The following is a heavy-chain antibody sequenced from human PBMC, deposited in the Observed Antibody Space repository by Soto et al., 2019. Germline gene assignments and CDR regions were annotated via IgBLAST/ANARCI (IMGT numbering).Heavy chain of an antibody. CDR1: GGSISSYY. CDR2: IYYSGST. D-gene: IGHD3-22*01. Sequence: LSLTCTVSGGSISSYYWSWIRQPPGKGLEWIGYIYYSGSTNYDPSLKSRVTISVDTSKNQFSLKLSSVTAADTAVYYCARATKDYYYDSSGSFDYWGQGTLVTVSS. V-gene: IGHV4-59*01. CDR3: ARATKDYYYDSSGSFDY. J-gene: IGHJ4*02.